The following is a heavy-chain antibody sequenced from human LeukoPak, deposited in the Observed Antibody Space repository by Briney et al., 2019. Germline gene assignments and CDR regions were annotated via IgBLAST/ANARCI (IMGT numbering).Heavy chain of an antibody. D-gene: IGHD3-22*01. CDR1: GDSITGYY. J-gene: IGHJ4*02. V-gene: IGHV4-39*07. Sequence: SETLSLTCSVSGDSITGYYWGWIRQPPGKGLEWIGNIYYTGNTYYNSSLKNRVTISLDTSKNQFSLKVISMTAADTAVYYCARDPDYYDSSGYYYSGAYYFDYWGQGTLVTVSS. CDR3: ARDPDYYDSSGYYYSGAYYFDY. CDR2: IYYTGNT.